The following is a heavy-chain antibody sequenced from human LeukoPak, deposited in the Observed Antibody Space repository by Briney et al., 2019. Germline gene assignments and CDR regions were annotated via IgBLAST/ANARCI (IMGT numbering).Heavy chain of an antibody. D-gene: IGHD3-16*02. Sequence: GGSLRLSCAASGFTFSSYSMTWVRQAPGKGLEWVSSISSSSSYIYYADSVRGRFTISRDNAKNSLYLRMNSLRAEDTAVYYCAKLYDYVWGSYRELDYWGQGTLVTVSS. J-gene: IGHJ4*02. V-gene: IGHV3-21*04. CDR2: ISSSSSYI. CDR1: GFTFSSYS. CDR3: AKLYDYVWGSYRELDY.